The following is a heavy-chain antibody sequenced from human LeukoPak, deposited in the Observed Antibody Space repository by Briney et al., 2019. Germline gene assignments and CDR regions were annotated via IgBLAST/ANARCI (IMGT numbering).Heavy chain of an antibody. J-gene: IGHJ4*02. V-gene: IGHV3-23*01. CDR3: AKDTLLSLAARPYLDDY. CDR2: ISGSGGST. Sequence: GGSLRLSGAASGFTFSSYAMSWVRQAPGKGLEWVSAISGSGGSTYYADSVKGRFTISRDNSKNTLYLQMNSLRAEDTAVYYCAKDTLLSLAARPYLDDYWGQGTLVTVSS. D-gene: IGHD6-6*01. CDR1: GFTFSSYA.